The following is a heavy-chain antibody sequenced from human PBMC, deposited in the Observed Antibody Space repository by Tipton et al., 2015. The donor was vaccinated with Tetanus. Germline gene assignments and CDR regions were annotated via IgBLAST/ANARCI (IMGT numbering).Heavy chain of an antibody. CDR1: GFSFSNYW. J-gene: IGHJ4*02. CDR3: ASSTVTR. V-gene: IGHV3-7*01. Sequence: SLRLSCAASGFSFSNYWMIWVRQAPGKGLEWVASIKNDGSEKNYVESVKGRFTISRDNTRNSLYLQMSSLRREDTAVYYCASSTVTRWGPGTLVTVSS. D-gene: IGHD4-17*01. CDR2: IKNDGSEK.